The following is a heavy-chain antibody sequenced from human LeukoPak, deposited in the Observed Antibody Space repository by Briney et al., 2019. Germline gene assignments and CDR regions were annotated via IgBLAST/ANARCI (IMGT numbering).Heavy chain of an antibody. CDR2: ISGSGGST. D-gene: IGHD3-3*01. CDR3: AKANRRGYYDFWSGYID. Sequence: GGSLRLSCAASGFTFSSYAMSWVRQAPGKGLEWVTAISGSGGSTYYADSVKGRFTISRDNSKNTLYLQMNSLRAEDTAVYYCAKANRRGYYDFWSGYIDWGQGTLVTVSS. CDR1: GFTFSSYA. V-gene: IGHV3-23*01. J-gene: IGHJ4*02.